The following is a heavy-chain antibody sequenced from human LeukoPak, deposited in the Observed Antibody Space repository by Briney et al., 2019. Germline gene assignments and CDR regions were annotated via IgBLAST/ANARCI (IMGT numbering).Heavy chain of an antibody. CDR3: ARVMITFGGNWFDP. D-gene: IGHD3-16*01. J-gene: IGHJ5*02. CDR2: INHSGST. CDR1: GGSFSGYY. Sequence: SETLSLTCAVYGGSFSGYYWSWIRQLPGKGLEWIGEINHSGSTNYNPSLKSRVTISVDTSKNQFSLKLSSVTAADTAVYYCARVMITFGGNWFDPWGQGTLVTVSS. V-gene: IGHV4-34*01.